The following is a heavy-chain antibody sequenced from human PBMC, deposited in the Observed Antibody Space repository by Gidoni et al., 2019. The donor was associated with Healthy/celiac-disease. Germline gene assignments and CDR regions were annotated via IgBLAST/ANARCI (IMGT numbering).Heavy chain of an antibody. D-gene: IGHD6-19*01. V-gene: IGHV3-30*18. CDR2: ISYDGSNK. Sequence: QVQLVESGGGVVQPGRSLRLSCAASGFPFSSYGMHWVRQAPGKGLECVAVISYDGSNKYYADSVKGRFTISRDNSKNTLYLQMNSLRAEDTAVYYCAKDREQWLPLRYFDLWGRGTLVTVSS. J-gene: IGHJ2*01. CDR3: AKDREQWLPLRYFDL. CDR1: GFPFSSYG.